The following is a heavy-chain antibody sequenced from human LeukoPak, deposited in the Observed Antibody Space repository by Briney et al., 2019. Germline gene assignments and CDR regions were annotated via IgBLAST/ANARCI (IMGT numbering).Heavy chain of an antibody. Sequence: PGGSLRLSCAASGFTFSSYAMHWVRQAPGKGLEWVAVISYDGSNKYYADSVKGRFTISRDNSKNTLYLQMNSLRAEDTAVYYCAKVGDTAIIWGQGTMVTVSS. J-gene: IGHJ3*01. CDR1: GFTFSSYA. CDR2: ISYDGSNK. V-gene: IGHV3-30-3*01. CDR3: AKVGDTAII. D-gene: IGHD5-18*01.